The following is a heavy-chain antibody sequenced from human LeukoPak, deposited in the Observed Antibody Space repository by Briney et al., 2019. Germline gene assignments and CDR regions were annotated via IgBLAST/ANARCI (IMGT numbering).Heavy chain of an antibody. CDR2: ISSSGSTI. J-gene: IGHJ4*02. D-gene: IGHD1-26*01. V-gene: IGHV3-11*01. CDR3: AGGGRGYSGSYFSIY. CDR1: GFIFSDYY. Sequence: GGSLRLSCAASGFIFSDYYMSWIRQAPGKGLERVSYISSSGSTIHYADSVKGRFTISRDNAKNSLFLQMNSLRVEDTAVYYCAGGGRGYSGSYFSIYWGQGTLVTVSS.